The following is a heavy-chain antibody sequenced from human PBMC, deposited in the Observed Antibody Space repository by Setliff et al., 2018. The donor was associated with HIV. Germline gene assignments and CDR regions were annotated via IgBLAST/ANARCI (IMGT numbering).Heavy chain of an antibody. Sequence: ASVKVSCKASGYTFSSYGISWVRQAPGQGLEWMGWINSYDGNTNYEQKFQGRVTMTRDTSISTAYMELHSLRSEDTAVYYCARGGRRSYYYYFHMDVWGKGTTVTVSS. D-gene: IGHD3-16*01. CDR1: GYTFSSYG. CDR2: INSYDGNT. CDR3: ARGGRRSYYYYFHMDV. V-gene: IGHV1-18*01. J-gene: IGHJ6*03.